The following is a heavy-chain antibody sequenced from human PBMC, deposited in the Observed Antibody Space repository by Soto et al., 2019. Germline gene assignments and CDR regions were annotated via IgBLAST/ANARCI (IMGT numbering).Heavy chain of an antibody. D-gene: IGHD3-10*01. J-gene: IGHJ4*02. CDR1: KFTFNSYA. CDR2: VTCDGSTK. V-gene: IGHV3-30*07. Sequence: GGSLRLSCAASKFTFNSYAMHWVRQAPGKGLRWVSFVTCDGSTKYYADSVKGRFTISRDNARNTLYLQMNGLRAEDTALYYCARWFTYGNFDYFDYWGQGTQVPVSS. CDR3: ARWFTYGNFDYFDY.